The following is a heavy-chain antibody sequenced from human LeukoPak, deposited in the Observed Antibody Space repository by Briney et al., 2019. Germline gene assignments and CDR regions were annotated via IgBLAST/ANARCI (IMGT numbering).Heavy chain of an antibody. V-gene: IGHV3-33*06. J-gene: IGHJ4*02. CDR3: AKGYSGSWDY. Sequence: GGSLRLSCAASGFTFSSYGMHWVRQAPGKGLEWVAVIWYDGSNKYYADSVKGRFTISRDNSKNSLYLQMNSLRAEDTATYYCAKGYSGSWDYWGQGTLVTVSS. CDR1: GFTFSSYG. CDR2: IWYDGSNK. D-gene: IGHD6-13*01.